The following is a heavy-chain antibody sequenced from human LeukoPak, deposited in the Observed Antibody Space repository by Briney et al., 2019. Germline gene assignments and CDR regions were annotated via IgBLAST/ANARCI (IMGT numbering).Heavy chain of an antibody. D-gene: IGHD2-21*02. V-gene: IGHV4-39*01. CDR3: ARRLHYFDY. CDR2: IRYSGTT. J-gene: IGHJ4*02. Sequence: TPSETLSLTCTVSGGSISSTYDHWDWIRQPPGKGLEWLGSIRYSGTTYYNPSLKGRVTIFVDTSNNQCSLRLRSVTAADTAVYYCARRLHYFDYWGQGSLVTVSS. CDR1: GGSISSTYDH.